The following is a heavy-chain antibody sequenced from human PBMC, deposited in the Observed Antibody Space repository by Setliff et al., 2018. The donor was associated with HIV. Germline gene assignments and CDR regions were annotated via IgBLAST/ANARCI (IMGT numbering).Heavy chain of an antibody. J-gene: IGHJ5*02. CDR2: IYPSGGST. V-gene: IGHV1-46*01. CDR3: AREALAWYHYDSSGYSNWFDP. CDR1: GYTFTSYY. Sequence: GASVKVSCKASGYTFTSYYMHWVRQAPGQGLEWMGIIYPSGGSTSYAQKFQGRVTMTRDTSTSTAYMELRSLRSDDTAVYYCAREALAWYHYDSSGYSNWFDPWGQGTLVTVSS. D-gene: IGHD3-22*01.